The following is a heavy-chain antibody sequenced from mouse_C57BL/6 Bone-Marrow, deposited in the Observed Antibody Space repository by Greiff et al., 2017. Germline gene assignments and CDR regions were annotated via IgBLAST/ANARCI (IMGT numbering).Heavy chain of an antibody. CDR2: LYPGDGDT. J-gene: IGHJ3*01. CDR1: GYAFSSSW. CDR3: HGYWFAY. D-gene: IGHD2-2*01. Sequence: QVQLQQSGPELVKPGASVKISCKASGYAFSSSWMNWVKQRPGKGLEWIGRLYPGDGDTNYNGKFKGKATLTADKSSSTAYMQLSSLTSEDSAVYFCHGYWFAYWGQGTLVTVSA. V-gene: IGHV1-82*01.